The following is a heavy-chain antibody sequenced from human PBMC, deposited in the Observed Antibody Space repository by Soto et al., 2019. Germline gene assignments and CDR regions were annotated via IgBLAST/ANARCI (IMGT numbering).Heavy chain of an antibody. V-gene: IGHV1-2*04. CDR2: INPKSGGT. J-gene: IGHJ6*02. D-gene: IGHD2-8*01. CDR3: ARGDSTDCSNGVCSFFYNHDMDV. Sequence: GASVKVSCKASGYSFTDYHIHWVRQAPGQGLEWLGRINPKSGGTSTAQKFQGWVTMTTDTSISTASMEVTRLTSDDTAIYYCARGDSTDCSNGVCSFFYNHDMDVWGQGTTVTVSS. CDR1: GYSFTDYH.